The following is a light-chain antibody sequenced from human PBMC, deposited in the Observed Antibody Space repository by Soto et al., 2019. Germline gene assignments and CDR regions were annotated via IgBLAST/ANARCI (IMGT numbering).Light chain of an antibody. CDR1: SSDVGSYNL. J-gene: IGLJ1*01. CDR3: CSYAGSSTSL. V-gene: IGLV2-23*02. CDR2: EVS. Sequence: QSSLPQPAYVSGSPGQAITLSCPGTSSDVGSYNLVSWYQQHPGKAPKLMIYEVSKRPSGVSNRFSGSKSGNTASLTISGLQAEDEADYYCCSYAGSSTSLFGTGTKVTV.